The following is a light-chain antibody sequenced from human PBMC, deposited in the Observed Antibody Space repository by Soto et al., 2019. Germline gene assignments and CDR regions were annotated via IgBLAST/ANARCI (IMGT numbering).Light chain of an antibody. CDR3: QQYHYWPLT. Sequence: EIVMTQSQPTWPCSPGKGPTPSGRAGERLAPHLAWYQQKPGQAPRLLVYGASTRATGIPARFSGGGSGAEFTLTITSLQSEDFAIYYCQQYHYWPLTFGPGTRVDIK. J-gene: IGKJ3*01. CDR2: GAS. V-gene: IGKV3D-15*01. CDR1: ERLAPH.